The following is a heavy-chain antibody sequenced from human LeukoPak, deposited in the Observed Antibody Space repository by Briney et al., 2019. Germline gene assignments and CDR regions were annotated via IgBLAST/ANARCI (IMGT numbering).Heavy chain of an antibody. CDR3: AIDANYYDSSGYPIYFDY. J-gene: IGHJ4*02. Sequence: SVNVSCKASGGTFRSYAISWTRQAPGQGLEWIGRIIPIFGIANYAQKFQGRVTTTADKYTSTAYMELSSLRSEDTAVYYCAIDANYYDSSGYPIYFDYWGQGTLVTVSS. D-gene: IGHD3-22*01. CDR1: GGTFRSYA. V-gene: IGHV1-69*04. CDR2: IIPIFGIA.